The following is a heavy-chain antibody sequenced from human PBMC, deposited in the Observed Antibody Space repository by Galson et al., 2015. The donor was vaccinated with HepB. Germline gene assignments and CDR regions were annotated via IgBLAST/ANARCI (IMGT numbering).Heavy chain of an antibody. CDR1: GYTFTSYY. CDR3: ARVGKYCSSTSCYWYYFDY. D-gene: IGHD2-2*01. V-gene: IGHV1-46*01. CDR2: INPSGGST. Sequence: SCKASGYTFTSYYMHWVRQAPGQGLEWMGIINPSGGSTSYAQKFQGRVTMTRDTSTSTVYMELSSLRSEDTAVYYCARVGKYCSSTSCYWYYFDYWGQGTLVTVSS. J-gene: IGHJ4*02.